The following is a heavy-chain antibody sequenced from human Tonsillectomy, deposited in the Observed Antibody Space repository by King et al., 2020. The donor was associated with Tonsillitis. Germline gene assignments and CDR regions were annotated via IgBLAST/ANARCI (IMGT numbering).Heavy chain of an antibody. CDR3: TRFKMELEVIMYYFDY. CDR1: GFTFGDSA. Sequence: VQLVESGGGLVQPGRSLRLSCTASGFTFGDSALTWFRQAPGKGLEWIGFIRSKAYGGTTEYAASVNGRFTILRDDSKSIAYLQMNSLKTEDTAMYFCTRFKMELEVIMYYFDYWGQGTLVTVSS. J-gene: IGHJ4*02. CDR2: IRSKAYGGTT. V-gene: IGHV3-49*03. D-gene: IGHD1-26*01.